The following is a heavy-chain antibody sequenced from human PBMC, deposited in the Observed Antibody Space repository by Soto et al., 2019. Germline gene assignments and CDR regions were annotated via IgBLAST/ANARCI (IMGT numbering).Heavy chain of an antibody. V-gene: IGHV4-34*01. CDR3: ARESHDILTGPPWVWYFDL. Sequence: QVQLQQWGAGPLRPLETLSLTCGVSGGSFSGYYWAWIRQSPGKGLEWIGEINDRGSINYNPSLKSRVSISVDTSKYHYSLNLRSVPAADTAVYYCARESHDILTGPPWVWYFDLWGRGTLVTVSS. D-gene: IGHD3-9*01. CDR1: GGSFSGYY. CDR2: INDRGSI. J-gene: IGHJ2*01.